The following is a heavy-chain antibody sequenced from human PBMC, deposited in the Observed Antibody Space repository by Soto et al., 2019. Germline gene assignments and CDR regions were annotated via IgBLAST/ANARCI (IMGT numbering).Heavy chain of an antibody. J-gene: IGHJ5*02. CDR2: ISYDGSNK. Sequence: QVQLVESGGGVVQPGRSLRLSCAASGFTFSSYAMHWVRQAPGKGLEWVAVISYDGSNKYYADSVKGRFTISRDNSKNTLYLQMNSLRAEDTAVYYCARVPRRGNWFHPWGQGTLVTVSS. CDR3: ARVPRRGNWFHP. D-gene: IGHD3-10*01. CDR1: GFTFSSYA. V-gene: IGHV3-30-3*01.